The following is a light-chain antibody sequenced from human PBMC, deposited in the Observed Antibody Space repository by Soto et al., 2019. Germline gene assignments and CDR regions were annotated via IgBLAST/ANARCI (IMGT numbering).Light chain of an antibody. CDR1: QDIDNY. J-gene: IGKJ5*01. Sequence: IQLTQSPSSLSASVGESVTITCRASQDIDNYLNWYQHRPGEAPKLLIYAASYLETGDPARFSGSGSGTDFSFTITSLQPEGCDTYYCQQYDNRPTMTFGHGTRLDI. CDR3: QQYDNRPTMT. V-gene: IGKV1-33*01. CDR2: AAS.